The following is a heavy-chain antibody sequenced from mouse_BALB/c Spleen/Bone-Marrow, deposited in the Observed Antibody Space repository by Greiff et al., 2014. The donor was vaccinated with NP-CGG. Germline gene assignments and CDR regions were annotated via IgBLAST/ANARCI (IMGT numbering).Heavy chain of an antibody. Sequence: VMLVESGAELVRPGTSVKVSCKASGYAFTNYLIEWVKQRPGQGLEWIGVINPGSGGTNYNEKFRGKATLTADKSSSTAYMQLGSLTSDDSAVYFCARCLTGTSALDFWGQGTSVTVSS. V-gene: IGHV1-54*01. CDR1: GYAFTNYL. J-gene: IGHJ4*01. CDR3: ARCLTGTSALDF. D-gene: IGHD4-1*01. CDR2: INPGSGGT.